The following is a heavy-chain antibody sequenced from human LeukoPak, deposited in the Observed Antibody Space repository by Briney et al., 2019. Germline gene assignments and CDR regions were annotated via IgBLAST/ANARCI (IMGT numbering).Heavy chain of an antibody. CDR2: XXXNSGGT. J-gene: IGHJ6*02. CDR3: ARDSRAMIVVEHYYYYYGMDV. D-gene: IGHD3-22*01. CDR1: GXXFXXXY. V-gene: IGHV1-2*02. Sequence: ASGXXFXXXYXXWVRXXPXQXXXXXXXXXXNSGGTNYAQKFQGRVTMTRDTSISTAYMELSRLRSDDTAVYYCARDSRAMIVVEHYYYYYGMDVWGQGTTVTVSS.